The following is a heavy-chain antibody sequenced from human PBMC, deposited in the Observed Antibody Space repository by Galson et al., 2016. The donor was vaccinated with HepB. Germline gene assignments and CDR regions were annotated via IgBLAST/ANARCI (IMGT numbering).Heavy chain of an antibody. J-gene: IGHJ4*02. CDR3: ARDPRVPVLGSGSSPLDD. CDR1: GYTFTDYY. D-gene: IGHD3-10*01. V-gene: IGHV1-46*01. Sequence: SVKVSCKAYGYTFTDYYMHWVRQAPGQGLEWMGIINPSGGSTSNAQKFQGRVTMTRDTSTSTVYMELSSLISEDTAVYYCARDPRVPVLGSGSSPLDDWGQGTLVTVSS. CDR2: INPSGGST.